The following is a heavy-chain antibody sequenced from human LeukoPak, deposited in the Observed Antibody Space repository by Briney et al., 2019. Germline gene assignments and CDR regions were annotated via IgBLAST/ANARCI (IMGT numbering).Heavy chain of an antibody. CDR2: ITGTGGST. CDR1: GFTFASYA. Sequence: HPGGSLRLSCAASGFTFASYAMSWVRQAPGKGLEWVSCITGTGGSTYYADSVKGRFTISRDNSKNTVFLEMISLRVEDTALYHCAKGHGDWGGNYLDHWGQGAQVTVSS. D-gene: IGHD4-17*01. CDR3: AKGHGDWGGNYLDH. J-gene: IGHJ4*02. V-gene: IGHV3-23*01.